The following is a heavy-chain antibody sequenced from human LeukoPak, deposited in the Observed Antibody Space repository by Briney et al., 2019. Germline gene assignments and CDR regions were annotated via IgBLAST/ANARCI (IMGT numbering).Heavy chain of an antibody. CDR1: GFTVSSNY. D-gene: IGHD3-22*01. Sequence: GGSLRLSCAASGFTVSSNYMSWVRQAPGKGLEWVSVIYSGGSTYYADSVKGRFTISRDNSKNTLYLQMNSLRAEDTAVYYCATTNSGYLNYFDYWGQGTLVTVSS. V-gene: IGHV3-66*01. J-gene: IGHJ4*02. CDR3: ATTNSGYLNYFDY. CDR2: IYSGGST.